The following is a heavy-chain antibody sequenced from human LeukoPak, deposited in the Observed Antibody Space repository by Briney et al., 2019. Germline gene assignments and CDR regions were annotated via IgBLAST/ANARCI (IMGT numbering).Heavy chain of an antibody. V-gene: IGHV3-15*01. Sequence: GGSLRLSCAASGFTFSNVWMNWVRQAPGKGLEWVGRIKSKTDGGTTDYAAPVKGRFTISRGDSKNTLYLQMNSLKTEDTAVYYCTTGYSSGWGYYFDYWGQGTLVTVSS. J-gene: IGHJ4*02. CDR2: IKSKTDGGTT. D-gene: IGHD6-19*01. CDR1: GFTFSNVW. CDR3: TTGYSSGWGYYFDY.